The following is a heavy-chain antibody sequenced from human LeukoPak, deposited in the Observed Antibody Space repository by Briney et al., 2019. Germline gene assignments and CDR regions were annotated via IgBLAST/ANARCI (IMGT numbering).Heavy chain of an antibody. D-gene: IGHD5-12*01. CDR1: GGTFSSYA. J-gene: IGHJ5*02. CDR3: ASSMDIVATGHWFDP. V-gene: IGHV1-69*04. CDR2: IIPIFGIA. Sequence: GASVKVSCKASGGTFSSYAISWVRQAPGQGLEWMGRIIPIFGIANYAQKFQGRVTITADKSTSTAYMELSSLRSEDTAVYYCASSMDIVATGHWFDPWGQGTLVTVSS.